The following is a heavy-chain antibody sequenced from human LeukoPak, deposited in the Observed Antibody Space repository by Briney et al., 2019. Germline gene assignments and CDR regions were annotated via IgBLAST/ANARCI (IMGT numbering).Heavy chain of an antibody. Sequence: SETLSLTCAVSGGSISSGTYSWSWIRQPPGKGLEWIGYIYHSGTTYYNPSLKSRVTISIDRSKNQFSLKLSSMTAAGTAVYYCARLTDTSGYYYDYWGQGILVTVSS. J-gene: IGHJ4*02. CDR1: GGSISSGTYS. D-gene: IGHD3-22*01. CDR3: ARLTDTSGYYYDY. V-gene: IGHV4-30-2*01. CDR2: IYHSGTT.